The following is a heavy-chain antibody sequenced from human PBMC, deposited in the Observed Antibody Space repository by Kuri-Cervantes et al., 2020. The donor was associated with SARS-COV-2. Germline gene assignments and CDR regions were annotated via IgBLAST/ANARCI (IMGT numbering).Heavy chain of an antibody. D-gene: IGHD3-9*01. CDR1: GFTFSGYA. J-gene: IGHJ4*02. CDR2: ISGSGGST. CDR3: AYGTYYDILTGYLDFDY. Sequence: GESLKISCAASGFTFSGYAMSWVRQAPGKGLEWVSAISGSGGSTYYADSVKGRFTISRDNSKNTLYLQMNSLRAEDTAVYYCAYGTYYDILTGYLDFDYWGQGTLVTVSS. V-gene: IGHV3-23*01.